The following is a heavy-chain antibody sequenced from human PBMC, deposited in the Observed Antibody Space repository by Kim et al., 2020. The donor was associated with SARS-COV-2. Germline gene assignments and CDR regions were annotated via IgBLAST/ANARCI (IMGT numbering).Heavy chain of an antibody. Sequence: VKGRFTITRDNAKNSLYLQMNSLRDEDPAVYYCARDLNSLYYSSGPAGNYWGQGTLVTVSS. J-gene: IGHJ4*02. V-gene: IGHV3-48*02. D-gene: IGHD3-22*01. CDR3: ARDLNSLYYSSGPAGNY.